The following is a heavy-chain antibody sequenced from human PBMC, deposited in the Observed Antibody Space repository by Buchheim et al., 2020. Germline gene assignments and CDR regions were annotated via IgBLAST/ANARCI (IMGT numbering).Heavy chain of an antibody. CDR1: GFIFSSYS. V-gene: IGHV3-48*01. CDR3: ARGVPHYDSSGYYQFDY. Sequence: DVQLVESGGGLIQPGGSLRLSCAASGFIFSSYSMNWVRQAPGKGLEWVLYISSSSSAVYYADSVKGRFTISRDNAKKSRYMKMNSLRVEDTAVYYCARGVPHYDSSGYYQFDYWGQGTL. D-gene: IGHD3-22*01. CDR2: ISSSSSAV. J-gene: IGHJ4*02.